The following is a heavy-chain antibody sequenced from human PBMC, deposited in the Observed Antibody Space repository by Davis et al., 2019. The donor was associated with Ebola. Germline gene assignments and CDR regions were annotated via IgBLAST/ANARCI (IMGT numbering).Heavy chain of an antibody. V-gene: IGHV4-34*01. J-gene: IGHJ3*02. CDR2: INHSGST. CDR1: GGSFSGYY. CDR3: ARHAYYDFWSGYYTIDNAFDI. Sequence: SQTLSLTCAVYGGSFSGYYWSWIRQPPGKGLEWIGEINHSGSTNYNPSLKSRVTISVDTSKNQFSLKLSPVTAADTAVYYCARHAYYDFWSGYYTIDNAFDIWGQGTMVTVSS. D-gene: IGHD3-3*01.